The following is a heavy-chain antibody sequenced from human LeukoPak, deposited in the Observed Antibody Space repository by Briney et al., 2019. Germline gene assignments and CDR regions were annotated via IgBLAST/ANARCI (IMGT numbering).Heavy chain of an antibody. J-gene: IGHJ5*02. CDR2: IYTSGSA. CDR1: GGSISGYY. V-gene: IGHV4-4*09. CDR3: ARHRRFDP. Sequence: SETLSLTCTASGGSISGYYWNWIRQPPGGGLEWIGYIYTSGSASYNPSLKSRVTISVDTSKNQFSLKLSSVTAADTAVYYCARHRRFDPWGEGTLVTVSS.